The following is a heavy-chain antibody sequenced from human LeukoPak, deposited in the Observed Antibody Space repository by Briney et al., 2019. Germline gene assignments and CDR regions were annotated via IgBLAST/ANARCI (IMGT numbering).Heavy chain of an antibody. Sequence: GGSLRLSCAASGFTFDDYAMHWVRQAPGKGLEWVSGISWNSGSIGYADSVKGRFTISRDNAKNSLYLQMNSLRAEDTALYYCAKDISTVTTSWFDPWGQGTLVTVSS. J-gene: IGHJ5*02. V-gene: IGHV3-9*01. D-gene: IGHD4-17*01. CDR1: GFTFDDYA. CDR3: AKDISTVTTSWFDP. CDR2: ISWNSGSI.